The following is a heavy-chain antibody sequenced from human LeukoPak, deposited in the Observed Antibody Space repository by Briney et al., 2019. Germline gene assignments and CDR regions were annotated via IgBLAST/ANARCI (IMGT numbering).Heavy chain of an antibody. Sequence: SETLSLTCTVSGGPISSYYWSRIRQPPGKGLEWIGYIYYSGSTNYNPSLKSRVTISVDTSKNQFSLKLSSVTAADTAVYYCARSSPAMVRGVNDAFDIWGQGTMVTVSS. D-gene: IGHD3-10*01. V-gene: IGHV4-59*01. CDR3: ARSSPAMVRGVNDAFDI. J-gene: IGHJ3*02. CDR1: GGPISSYY. CDR2: IYYSGST.